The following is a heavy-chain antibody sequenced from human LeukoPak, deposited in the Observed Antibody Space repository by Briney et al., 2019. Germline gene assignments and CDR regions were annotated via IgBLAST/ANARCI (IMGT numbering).Heavy chain of an antibody. J-gene: IGHJ4*02. V-gene: IGHV1-46*01. D-gene: IGHD6-13*01. Sequence: WASVKVSCKASGYTFTSYYMHWVRRAPGQGLEWMGIINPSGGSTGYAQKFQGRVTMTRDTSTSTVYMELSSLRSEDAAVYYCARAIAAAGDVELDYWGQGTLVTVSS. CDR1: GYTFTSYY. CDR3: ARAIAAAGDVELDY. CDR2: INPSGGST.